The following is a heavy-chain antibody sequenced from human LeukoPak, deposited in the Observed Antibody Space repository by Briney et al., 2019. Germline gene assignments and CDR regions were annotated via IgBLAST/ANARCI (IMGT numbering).Heavy chain of an antibody. V-gene: IGHV3-21*01. CDR1: GFTFISYS. CDR3: ARDPGWNHKTPIDY. J-gene: IGHJ4*02. D-gene: IGHD1-14*01. CDR2: ISSSSSYI. Sequence: GGSLRLSCAASGFTFISYSMNWVRQAPGKGLEWVSSISSSSSYIYYADSVKGRFTISRDNAKNSLYLQMNSLRAEDTAVYYCARDPGWNHKTPIDYWGQGTLVTVSS.